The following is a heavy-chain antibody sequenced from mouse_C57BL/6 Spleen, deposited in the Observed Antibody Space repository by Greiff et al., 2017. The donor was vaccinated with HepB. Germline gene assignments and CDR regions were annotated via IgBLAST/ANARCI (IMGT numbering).Heavy chain of an antibody. J-gene: IGHJ1*03. CDR2: ITHSGET. V-gene: IGHV12-3*01. CDR3: AGDTEYYGSSRGYFDV. D-gene: IGHD1-1*01. Sequence: VKLVESGPGLVKPSQSLFLTCSITGFPITSGYYWIWIRQSPGKPLEWMGYITHSGETFYNPSLQSPISITRETSKNQFFLQLNSVTTEDTAMYYCAGDTEYYGSSRGYFDVWGTGTTVTVSS. CDR1: GFPITSGYY.